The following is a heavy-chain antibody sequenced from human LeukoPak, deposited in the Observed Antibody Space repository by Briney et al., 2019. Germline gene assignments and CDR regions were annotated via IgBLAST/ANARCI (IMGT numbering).Heavy chain of an antibody. CDR2: ISAYNGNT. J-gene: IGHJ4*02. V-gene: IGHV1-18*04. CDR1: GYTFTSYY. Sequence: ASVKVSCKASGYTFTSYYMHWVRQAPGQGLEWMGWISAYNGNTNYAQKLQGRVTMTTDTSTSTAYMELRSLRSDDTAVYYCARVLVNDFIPTDYWGQGTLVTVSS. D-gene: IGHD3-3*01. CDR3: ARVLVNDFIPTDY.